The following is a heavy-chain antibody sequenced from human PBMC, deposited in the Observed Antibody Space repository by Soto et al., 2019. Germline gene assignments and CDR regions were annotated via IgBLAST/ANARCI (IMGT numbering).Heavy chain of an antibody. CDR1: GGTSSNYV. J-gene: IGHJ6*01. CDR3: ARDKDRQQLGGNYYYIMDV. CDR2: IMPVFSTP. Sequence: ASVKVSCKASGGTSSNYVISWVRQAPGQGLEWMGGIMPVFSTPDYAQKFQGRVTITADESTGTAYMELSSLRSEDTAVYYCARDKDRQQLGGNYYYIMDVWGQGTTVTVSS. V-gene: IGHV1-69*13. D-gene: IGHD3-3*02.